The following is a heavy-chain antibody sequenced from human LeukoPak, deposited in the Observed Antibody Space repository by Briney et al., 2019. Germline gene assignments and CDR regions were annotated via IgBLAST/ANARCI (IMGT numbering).Heavy chain of an antibody. Sequence: SETLSLTCTVSGGSISSYYWSWVRQPPGKGLEWIGFVYYTGSTNYSPSLKSRVTISVDTSKNQFSLKLSSVTAADTAVYYCARGASQAAHFDYWGQGTLVTVSS. CDR1: GGSISSYY. D-gene: IGHD1-26*01. V-gene: IGHV4-59*01. CDR3: ARGASQAAHFDY. CDR2: VYYTGST. J-gene: IGHJ4*02.